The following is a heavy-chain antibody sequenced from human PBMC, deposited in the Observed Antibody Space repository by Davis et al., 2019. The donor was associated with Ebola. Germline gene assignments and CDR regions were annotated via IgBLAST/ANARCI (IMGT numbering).Heavy chain of an antibody. CDR1: GFTFSSYA. J-gene: IGHJ6*02. Sequence: GGSLRLSCAASGFTFSSYAMTWVRQAPGRGLEWVASISGTISGTGSTIYYADSVKGRFTVSRDNSKNTLFLQMNSLRDEDTAVYYCGKEGGRVPNYYYGIDVWGQGTTVTVSS. V-gene: IGHV3-23*01. CDR3: GKEGGRVPNYYYGIDV. D-gene: IGHD1-26*01. CDR2: ISGTISGTGSTI.